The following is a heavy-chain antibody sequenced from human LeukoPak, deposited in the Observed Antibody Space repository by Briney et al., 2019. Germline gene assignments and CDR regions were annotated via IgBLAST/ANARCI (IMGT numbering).Heavy chain of an antibody. CDR1: GGSISSYY. Sequence: SESLSLTCTVAGGSISSYYRSWIRQPAGKGLEWIGRIYTSGSTNYNPSLKSRFTMSVDTTKNQFSLKLSSVTSSDPGVYYCARDFYGDYEDYYYGMDVWGQGTTVTVSS. D-gene: IGHD4-17*01. V-gene: IGHV4-4*07. CDR2: IYTSGST. CDR3: ARDFYGDYEDYYYGMDV. J-gene: IGHJ6*02.